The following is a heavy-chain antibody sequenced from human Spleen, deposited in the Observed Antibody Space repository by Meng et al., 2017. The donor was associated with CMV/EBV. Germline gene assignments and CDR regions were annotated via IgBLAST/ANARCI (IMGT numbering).Heavy chain of an antibody. CDR2: IKSKTDGGTT. CDR3: TTSLYDFWSGYSDY. Sequence: GESLKISCAASGFTFSNAWMSWVRQAPGKGLEWVGRIKSKTDGGTTDYAAPVKGRFTISRDDSKNTLYLQMNSLKTEDTAVYYCTTSLYDFWSGYSDYWGQGTLVTVSS. D-gene: IGHD3-3*01. V-gene: IGHV3-15*01. J-gene: IGHJ4*02. CDR1: GFTFSNAW.